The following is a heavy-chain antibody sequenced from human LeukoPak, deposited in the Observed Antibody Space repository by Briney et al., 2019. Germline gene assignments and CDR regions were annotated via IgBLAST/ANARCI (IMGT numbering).Heavy chain of an antibody. J-gene: IGHJ5*02. CDR3: ARGDSTGFYFWFDP. CDR2: IYHIGSS. V-gene: IGHV4-59*01. D-gene: IGHD3-22*01. Sequence: SETLSLTCTVSGGSIGTYFWSWIRQPPGKGLEWIGYIYHIGSSSHNPSLESRVTISVDTSKNQLSLKLSSVTAADTAMYYCARGDSTGFYFWFDPWGQGTLVTVSS. CDR1: GGSIGTYF.